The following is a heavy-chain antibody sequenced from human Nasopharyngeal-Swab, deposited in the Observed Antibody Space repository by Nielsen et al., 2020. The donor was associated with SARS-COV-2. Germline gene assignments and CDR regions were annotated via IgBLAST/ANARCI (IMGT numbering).Heavy chain of an antibody. Sequence: GGSLRLSCAASGFTFSSYSMNWVRQAPGKGLEWVSSISSSSSYIYYAGSVKGRFTISRDNAKNSLYLQMNSLRAEDTAVYYCARDLRITIFGVAPYYYGMDVWGQGTTVTVSS. D-gene: IGHD3-3*01. CDR3: ARDLRITIFGVAPYYYGMDV. CDR2: ISSSSSYI. CDR1: GFTFSSYS. V-gene: IGHV3-21*01. J-gene: IGHJ6*02.